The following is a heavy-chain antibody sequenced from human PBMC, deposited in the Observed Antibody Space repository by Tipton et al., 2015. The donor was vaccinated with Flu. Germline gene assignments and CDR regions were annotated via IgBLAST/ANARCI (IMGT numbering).Heavy chain of an antibody. J-gene: IGHJ4*02. V-gene: IGHV4-39*01. D-gene: IGHD2-15*01. CDR2: ISYSGST. Sequence: TLSLTCTVSGGSISSSSYYWGWIRQPPGKGLEWIGSISYSGSTYYNPSLKSRVTISVDTSKNQFSLKLSSVTAADTAVYYCATKEVSYCSGGSCYSYYFDYWGQGTLVTVSS. CDR3: ATKEVSYCSGGSCYSYYFDY. CDR1: GGSISSSSYY.